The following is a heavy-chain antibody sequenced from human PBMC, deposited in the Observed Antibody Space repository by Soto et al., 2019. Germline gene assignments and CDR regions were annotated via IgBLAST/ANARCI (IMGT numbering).Heavy chain of an antibody. CDR3: ARLYVVQGVMDWFDP. CDR2: IYYSGRT. D-gene: IGHD3-10*01. V-gene: IGHV4-59*12. CDR1: GGSISSYY. J-gene: IGHJ5*02. Sequence: LSLTCTVSGGSISSYYWSWIRQPPGKGLEWIGYIYYSGRTNYNPSLKSRVTISVDKSKNQFSLKLSSVTAADTAVYYCARLYVVQGVMDWFDPWGHGTLVTVPS.